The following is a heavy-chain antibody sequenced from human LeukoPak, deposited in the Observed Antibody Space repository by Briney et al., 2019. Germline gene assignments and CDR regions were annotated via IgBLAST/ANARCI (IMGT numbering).Heavy chain of an antibody. CDR1: GGSMTSYY. D-gene: IGHD2-21*02. CDR3: ARQVTTAVGWFDP. Sequence: SETLSLTCTVSGGSMTSYYWTWVRQSSGKGLEWIGFIFYSGNTIFNPSLKSRVTMSIDMSKSQFSLRLTSVTAADTAVYYCARQVTTAVGWFDPWGQGILVSVSS. J-gene: IGHJ5*02. V-gene: IGHV4-59*08. CDR2: IFYSGNT.